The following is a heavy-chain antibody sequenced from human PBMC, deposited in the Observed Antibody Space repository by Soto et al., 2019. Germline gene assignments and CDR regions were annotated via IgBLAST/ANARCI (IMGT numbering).Heavy chain of an antibody. V-gene: IGHV4-39*07. D-gene: IGHD4-17*01. Sequence: SETLSLTCTVSVRSLSSSSYYWGWIRQPPGKGLEWIGEINHSGSTNYNPSLKSRVTISVDTSKNQFSLKLSSVTAADTAVYYCARNRGVTTHNWFDPWGQGTLVTVSS. CDR1: VRSLSSSSYY. CDR2: INHSGST. J-gene: IGHJ5*02. CDR3: ARNRGVTTHNWFDP.